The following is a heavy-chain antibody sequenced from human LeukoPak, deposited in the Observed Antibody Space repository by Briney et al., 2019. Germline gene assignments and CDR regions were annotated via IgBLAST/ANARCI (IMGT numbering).Heavy chain of an antibody. CDR2: IYYSGST. D-gene: IGHD2-21*02. J-gene: IGHJ4*02. V-gene: IGHV4-59*11. CDR3: AKDRRVTPFGGGIDY. CDR1: GGSIRSHY. Sequence: PSETLSLTCSVSGGSIRSHYWSWMRQPPGKGLEWIGYIYYSGSTNYNPSLKSRVTISVDTSKNQFSLKLSSVTAADTAVYYCAKDRRVTPFGGGIDYWGQGTLVTVSS.